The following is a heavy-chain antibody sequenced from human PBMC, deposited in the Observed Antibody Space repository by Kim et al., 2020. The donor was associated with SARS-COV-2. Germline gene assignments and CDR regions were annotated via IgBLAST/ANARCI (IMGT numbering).Heavy chain of an antibody. Sequence: GGSLRLSCAVSGFTVSSNYMSWVRQAPGKGLEWVSVIYSGGSTYYADSVKGRFTISRDNSKNTLYLQMNSLRAEDTAVYYCARGRYDILTGYYFDYLGQGTLVTVSS. V-gene: IGHV3-53*01. D-gene: IGHD3-9*01. CDR2: IYSGGST. CDR3: ARGRYDILTGYYFDY. CDR1: GFTVSSNY. J-gene: IGHJ4*02.